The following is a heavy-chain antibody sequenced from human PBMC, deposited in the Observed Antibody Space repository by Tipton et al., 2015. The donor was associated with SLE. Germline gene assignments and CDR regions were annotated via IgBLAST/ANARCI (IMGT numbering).Heavy chain of an antibody. J-gene: IGHJ5*02. CDR3: AKGYCSSASCYWSVFDP. CDR1: GGSISSYY. Sequence: TLSLTCTVSGGSISSYYWSWIRQPPGKGLEWIGYIYYSGSTNYNPSLKSRVTISVDTSKNQFSLKLSSVTAADTAVYFCAKGYCSSASCYWSVFDPWGQGTLVTVSS. D-gene: IGHD2-2*01. CDR2: IYYSGST. V-gene: IGHV4-59*01.